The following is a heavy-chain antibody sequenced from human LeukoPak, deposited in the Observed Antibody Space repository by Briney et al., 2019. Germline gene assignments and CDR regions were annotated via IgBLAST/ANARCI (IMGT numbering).Heavy chain of an antibody. CDR3: ARRGDYYDSSGYYYVYNY. J-gene: IGHJ4*02. Sequence: ASVKVSCKASGYTFTSYDINWVRQATGQGLEWIGWMYPNSGNTGYAQKFQGRVTITRNTSISTAYMELSSLRSEDTAVYYCARRGDYYDSSGYYYVYNYWGQGTLVTVSS. V-gene: IGHV1-8*03. CDR1: GYTFTSYD. D-gene: IGHD3-22*01. CDR2: MYPNSGNT.